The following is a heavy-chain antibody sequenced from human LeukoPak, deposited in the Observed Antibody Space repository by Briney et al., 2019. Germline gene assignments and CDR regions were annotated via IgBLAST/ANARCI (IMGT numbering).Heavy chain of an antibody. Sequence: ASVKVSCKASGYTFVNFGLIWVRQAPGQGLEWMGWISPENGDTNYAQTFQDRVTMTTDTSTNTASMELRSLTSDDTAVYFCARVFGYYYFYMDVWGEGTTVIISS. J-gene: IGHJ6*03. CDR2: ISPENGDT. CDR3: ARVFGYYYFYMDV. CDR1: GYTFVNFG. V-gene: IGHV1-18*01. D-gene: IGHD3/OR15-3a*01.